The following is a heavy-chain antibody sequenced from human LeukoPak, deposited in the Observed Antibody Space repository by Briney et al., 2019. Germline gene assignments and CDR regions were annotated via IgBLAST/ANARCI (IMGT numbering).Heavy chain of an antibody. CDR3: ARVGGSYLGYYGMDV. D-gene: IGHD1-26*01. CDR1: GFIVSSNY. Sequence: GGSLRLSCAASGFIVSSNYMSWVRQAPGKGLEWVSVIYSGGSTYYADSVKGRYTISRDNSKNTLYLQMNSLRAEDTAVYYCARVGGSYLGYYGMDVWGQGTTVTVSS. J-gene: IGHJ6*02. CDR2: IYSGGST. V-gene: IGHV3-66*01.